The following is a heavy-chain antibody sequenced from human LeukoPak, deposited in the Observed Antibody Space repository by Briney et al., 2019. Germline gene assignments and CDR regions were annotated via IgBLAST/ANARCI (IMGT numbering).Heavy chain of an antibody. CDR1: GFTFSNYA. Sequence: GRSLRLSCAASGFTFSNYAMHWARQAPGKGLEWVALISHDRSNNCHADSVKGRFTISRDNSKNTLYLQMNSLTDEDTAVYYCARDLSGSYMSDYWGQGTLVTVSS. V-gene: IGHV3-30-3*01. J-gene: IGHJ4*02. CDR2: ISHDRSNN. CDR3: ARDLSGSYMSDY. D-gene: IGHD3-10*01.